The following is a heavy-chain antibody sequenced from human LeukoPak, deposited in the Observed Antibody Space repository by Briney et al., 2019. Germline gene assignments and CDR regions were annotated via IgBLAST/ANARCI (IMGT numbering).Heavy chain of an antibody. Sequence: SETLSLTCTVSGGSISSSSYYWGWIRQPPGKGLEWIGSIYHSGSTNYNPSLKSRVTISVDKSKSQFSLRLSSVTAADTAVYYCARNNYGDYVGDYWGQGTLVTVSS. J-gene: IGHJ4*02. CDR3: ARNNYGDYVGDY. CDR1: GGSISSSSYY. D-gene: IGHD4-17*01. V-gene: IGHV4-39*07. CDR2: IYHSGST.